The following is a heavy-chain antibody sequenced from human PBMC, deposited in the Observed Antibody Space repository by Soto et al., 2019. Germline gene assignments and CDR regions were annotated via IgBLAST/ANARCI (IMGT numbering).Heavy chain of an antibody. CDR2: ISWNSGSI. CDR3: AKDRVTAADKYSSSRGYYGMDV. CDR1: GFTCDDYA. V-gene: IGHV3-9*01. Sequence: SLRVSWAASGFTCDDYARHWVLQAPGKGLEWVSGISWNSGSIGYADSVKGRFTISRDNAKNSLYLQMNSLRAEDTALYYCAKDRVTAADKYSSSRGYYGMDVWAQRTTVTVSS. D-gene: IGHD6-6*01. J-gene: IGHJ6*02.